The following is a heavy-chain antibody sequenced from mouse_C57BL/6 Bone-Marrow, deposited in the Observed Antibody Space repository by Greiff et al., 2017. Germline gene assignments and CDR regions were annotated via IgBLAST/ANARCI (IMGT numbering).Heavy chain of an antibody. CDR2: IFPGSGST. CDR1: GYTFTDYY. Sequence: VKLVESGPELVKPGASVKISCKASGYTFTDYYINWVKQRPGQGLEWIGWIFPGSGSTYYNEKFKGKATLTVDKSSSTAYMLLSSLTCEDSAVYFCARPYSNFYWYFDVWGTGTTVTVSS. J-gene: IGHJ1*03. D-gene: IGHD2-5*01. CDR3: ARPYSNFYWYFDV. V-gene: IGHV1-75*01.